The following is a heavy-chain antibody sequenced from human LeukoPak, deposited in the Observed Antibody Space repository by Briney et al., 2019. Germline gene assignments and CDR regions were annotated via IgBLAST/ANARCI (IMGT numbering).Heavy chain of an antibody. CDR1: GFTFSSYA. V-gene: IGHV3-23*01. Sequence: PGGSLRLSCAASGFTFSSYAMSWVRQAPGKGLEWVSAISGSGGSTYYADSVKGRFTISRDNSKNTLYLQMNSLRAEDTAVYYCAKDSVPAAIRGGYYYYYMDVWGKGTTVTVSS. D-gene: IGHD2-2*02. CDR2: ISGSGGST. J-gene: IGHJ6*03. CDR3: AKDSVPAAIRGGYYYYYMDV.